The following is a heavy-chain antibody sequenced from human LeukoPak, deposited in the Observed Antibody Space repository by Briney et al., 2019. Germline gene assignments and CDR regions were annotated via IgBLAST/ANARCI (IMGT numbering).Heavy chain of an antibody. J-gene: IGHJ3*02. CDR1: GIAFASYA. Sequence: PGGSLRLSCAASGIAFASYAMNWVRQSPERGLEWVSAISGTGGSTSYADSLKGRFTIFRDNSKNTLYLQMSSLTAEDTAVYYCAKECGRDYDDRAFDIWGQGTMVTVSS. V-gene: IGHV3-23*01. CDR3: AKECGRDYDDRAFDI. D-gene: IGHD3-22*01. CDR2: ISGTGGST.